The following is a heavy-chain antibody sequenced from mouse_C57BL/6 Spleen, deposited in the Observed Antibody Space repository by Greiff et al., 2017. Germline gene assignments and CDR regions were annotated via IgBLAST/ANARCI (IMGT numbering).Heavy chain of an antibody. CDR3: ARDGGVTTGYYAMDY. CDR1: GFTFSSYA. V-gene: IGHV5-4*01. J-gene: IGHJ4*01. D-gene: IGHD2-2*01. CDR2: ISDGGSYT. Sequence: EVKVVESGGGLVKPGGSLKLSCAASGFTFSSYAMSWVRQTPEKRLEWVATISDGGSYTYYPDNVKGRFTISRDNAKNNLYLQMSHLKSEDTAMYYCARDGGVTTGYYAMDYWGQGTSVTVSS.